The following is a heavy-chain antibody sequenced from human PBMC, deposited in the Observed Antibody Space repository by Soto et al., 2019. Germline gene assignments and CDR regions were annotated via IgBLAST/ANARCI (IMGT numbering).Heavy chain of an antibody. CDR3: ARDLAAAYYYGMDV. CDR1: GRTFSSYA. V-gene: IGHV1-69*13. J-gene: IGHJ6*02. CDR2: IIPIFGTA. Sequence: GASVKVSCKASGRTFSSYAISWVRQAPGQGLEWMGGIIPIFGTANYARKFQGRVTITADESTSTAYMELSSLRSEDTAVYYCARDLAAAYYYGMDVWGQGTTVTVSS. D-gene: IGHD6-13*01.